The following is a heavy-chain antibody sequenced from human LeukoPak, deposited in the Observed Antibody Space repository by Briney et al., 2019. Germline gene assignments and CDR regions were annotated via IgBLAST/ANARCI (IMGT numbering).Heavy chain of an antibody. V-gene: IGHV3-23*01. CDR1: GLTFSSYA. CDR3: ANRPAAAGFL. D-gene: IGHD6-13*01. J-gene: IGHJ4*02. CDR2: ISGSGSST. Sequence: GGSLRLSCAASGLTFSSYAMSWVRQAPGKGLEWVSAISGSGSSTYYADSVKGRFTISRDNSRNTLYLQMNSLRAEDTALYYCANRPAAAGFLWGQGTLVTVSS.